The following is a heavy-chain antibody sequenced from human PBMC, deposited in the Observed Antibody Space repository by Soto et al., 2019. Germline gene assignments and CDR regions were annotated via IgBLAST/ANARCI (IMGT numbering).Heavy chain of an antibody. Sequence: QVQLEQSGPEVKRPGTSVKVSCKASGGAFGRYSVSWVRQAPGQGLEWIGGVIPVFNTSNYSLKFQGRVAIFAALSTSSVFMELRSLRSEDTALYYCARGDEMTAVTIFEYWGQGTLVTVSS. J-gene: IGHJ4*02. V-gene: IGHV1-69*01. CDR2: VIPVFNTS. D-gene: IGHD4-17*01. CDR1: GGAFGRYS. CDR3: ARGDEMTAVTIFEY.